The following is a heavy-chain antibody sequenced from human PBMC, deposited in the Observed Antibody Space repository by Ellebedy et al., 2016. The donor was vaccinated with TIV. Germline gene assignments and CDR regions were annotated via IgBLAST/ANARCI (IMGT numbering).Heavy chain of an antibody. D-gene: IGHD2-15*01. CDR1: GFTFSNYA. Sequence: GGSLRLXCAASGFTFSNYAIHWVRQAPGKGLEWVTFISYDGTGKYFADSVKGRFTISRDNSKNTLYLHMNSLSAEDTAVYYCAKDVRYCSGGSSSYPENYGMDVWGQGTAVTVSS. V-gene: IGHV3-30-3*01. CDR2: ISYDGTGK. CDR3: AKDVRYCSGGSSSYPENYGMDV. J-gene: IGHJ6*02.